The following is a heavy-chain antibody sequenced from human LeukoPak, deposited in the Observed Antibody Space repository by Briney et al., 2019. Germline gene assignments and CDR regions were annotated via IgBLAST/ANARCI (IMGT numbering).Heavy chain of an antibody. CDR1: GFTFSGSG. Sequence: GESLRLSCAASGFTFSGSGMHWVRQAPGKGLEWVANIKQDGSEKKYLDSVKGRFTISRDNAKNSMYLQMNSLRAEDTAVYYCARDEIYYDILTGYRHFDYWGQGTLVTVPS. CDR3: ARDEIYYDILTGYRHFDY. J-gene: IGHJ4*02. D-gene: IGHD3-9*01. V-gene: IGHV3-7*01. CDR2: IKQDGSEK.